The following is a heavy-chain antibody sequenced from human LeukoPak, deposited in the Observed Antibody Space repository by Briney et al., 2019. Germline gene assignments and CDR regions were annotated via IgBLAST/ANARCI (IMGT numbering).Heavy chain of an antibody. Sequence: GESLETSLKGSGYRFTSYWIGWVRQMPGKGLEWMGIIYPGDSDTRYSPSFQGQVTISADKSISTAYLQWSSLKASDAAMYYCARLAIVVVPAAHMDVWGKGTTVTVSS. CDR2: IYPGDSDT. CDR3: ARLAIVVVPAAHMDV. CDR1: GYRFTSYW. J-gene: IGHJ6*03. V-gene: IGHV5-51*01. D-gene: IGHD2-2*01.